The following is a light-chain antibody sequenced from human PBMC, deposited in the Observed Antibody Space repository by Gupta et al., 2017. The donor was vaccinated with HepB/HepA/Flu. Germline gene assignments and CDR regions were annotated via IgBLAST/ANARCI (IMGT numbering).Light chain of an antibody. CDR3: QQYYSTPLT. V-gene: IGKV4-1*01. CDR1: QSVLYSSNNKNY. Sequence: EIVMTQSPDSLAVSLGGRATINCKSSQSVLYSSNNKNYLAWYQQKPGQPPKLLIYWASTRESGVPDRFSGSGSGTDFTLTISSLQAEDVAVYYCQQYYSTPLTFGGGTKVEIK. J-gene: IGKJ4*01. CDR2: WAS.